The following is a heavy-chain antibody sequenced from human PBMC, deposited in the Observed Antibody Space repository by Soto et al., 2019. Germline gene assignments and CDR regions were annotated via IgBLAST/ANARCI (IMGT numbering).Heavy chain of an antibody. CDR1: GYTFTSYG. CDR3: ARDRPGYDEGGMDV. CDR2: ISAYNGNT. Sequence: ASVKVSCKASGYTFTSYGISWVRQAPGQGLEWMGWISAYNGNTNYAQKLQGRVTMTTDTSTSTAYMELRSLRSDDTAVYYCARDRPGYDEGGMDVWGQGTTVTVSS. V-gene: IGHV1-18*04. D-gene: IGHD3-3*01. J-gene: IGHJ6*02.